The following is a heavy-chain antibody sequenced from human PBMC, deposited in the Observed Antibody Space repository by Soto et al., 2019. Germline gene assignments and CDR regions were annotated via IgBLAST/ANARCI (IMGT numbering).Heavy chain of an antibody. CDR2: INPKNNNT. CDR1: GYTFTTYD. Sequence: QVQLVQSGAELKHHGASVKVSCKASGYTFTTYDINWVRQASGQGLEWMGWINPKNNNTGYAPKFQGRATMTVNATIRTAYIELNNLISEDTAVYYCPIGGTQLVHWGKGTLATVPS. V-gene: IGHV1-8*01. J-gene: IGHJ4*02. D-gene: IGHD6-13*01. CDR3: PIGGTQLVH.